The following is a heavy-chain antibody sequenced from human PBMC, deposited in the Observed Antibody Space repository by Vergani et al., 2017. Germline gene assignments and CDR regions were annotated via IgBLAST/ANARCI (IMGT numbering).Heavy chain of an antibody. Sequence: EVQLVQSGAEVKKPGESLKISCKGSGYSFTSYWIGWVRQMPGKGLEWMGIIYPGDSDTRYSPSFQGQVTISADKSISTAYLQWSSLKASDTAMYYCARSRGVRFLEWLGYYMDVWGKGTTVTVSS. CDR1: GYSFTSYW. V-gene: IGHV5-51*01. J-gene: IGHJ6*03. CDR2: IYPGDSDT. CDR3: ARSRGVRFLEWLGYYMDV. D-gene: IGHD3-3*01.